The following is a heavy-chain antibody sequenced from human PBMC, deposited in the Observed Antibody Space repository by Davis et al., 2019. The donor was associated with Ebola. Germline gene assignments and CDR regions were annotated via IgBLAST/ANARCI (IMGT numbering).Heavy chain of an antibody. CDR2: MNPNSGNT. CDR3: ARDPYSGSNIDY. Sequence: AASVKVSCKASEYSFTSYDINWVRQATGQGLEWMGWMNPNSGNTYYAHKFQGRVSMTRNTSISTAYMELSSLTFEDTAVYYCARDPYSGSNIDYWGQGILVTVSS. D-gene: IGHD1-26*01. J-gene: IGHJ4*02. CDR1: EYSFTSYD. V-gene: IGHV1-8*01.